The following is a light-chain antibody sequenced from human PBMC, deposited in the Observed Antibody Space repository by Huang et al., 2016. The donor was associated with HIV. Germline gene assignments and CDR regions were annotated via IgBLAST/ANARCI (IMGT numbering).Light chain of an antibody. CDR1: QSVSSY. Sequence: EIVLTQSPATLSFSPGERATLSCRASQSVSSYLAWYQQNPGQAPRLLIYDASNRATGIPARFSGSGSGTDFTLTISSLEPEDFAIYYCQQQGTFGPGTKVDGK. V-gene: IGKV3-11*01. J-gene: IGKJ3*01. CDR3: QQQGT. CDR2: DAS.